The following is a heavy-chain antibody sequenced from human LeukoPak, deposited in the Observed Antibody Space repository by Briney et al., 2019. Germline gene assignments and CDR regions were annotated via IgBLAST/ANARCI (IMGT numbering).Heavy chain of an antibody. V-gene: IGHV4-4*07. CDR2: IYTTGMA. CDR1: GGSINSYW. J-gene: IGHJ4*02. CDR3: ARAGYTISSYRFDY. D-gene: IGHD3-16*02. Sequence: SETLSLTCSVSGGSINSYWWSWIRQPAGKGLEFIGRIYTTGMANNNPSLKSRVSMSVDTSKNQFSLELRSVTAADTAVYFCARAGYTISSYRFDYWGQGALVTVSS.